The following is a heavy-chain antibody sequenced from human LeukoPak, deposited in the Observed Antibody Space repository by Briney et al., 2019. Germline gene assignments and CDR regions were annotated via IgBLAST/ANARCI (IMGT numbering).Heavy chain of an antibody. Sequence: GGSLRLSCAASGFTFNKYAMHWVRQAPGKGLEYVSGISSNGGTTYYANSVKGRFTLSRDNSKNPLYLQMGSLGAEDMAVYYCARERYSDPTDDAFDIWGQGTMVTVSS. CDR1: GFTFNKYA. CDR2: ISSNGGTT. D-gene: IGHD4-17*01. J-gene: IGHJ3*02. V-gene: IGHV3-64*01. CDR3: ARERYSDPTDDAFDI.